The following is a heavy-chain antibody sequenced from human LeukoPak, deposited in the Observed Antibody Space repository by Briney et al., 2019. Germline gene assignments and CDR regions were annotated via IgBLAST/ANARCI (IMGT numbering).Heavy chain of an antibody. CDR2: ISGSGGST. J-gene: IGHJ6*03. CDR3: ATYYDFWSAVGYYYYYYMDV. Sequence: GGSLRLSXAASGFTFSSYAMSWVRQAPGKGLEWVSAISGSGGSTYYADSVKGRFTISRDNSKNTLYLQMNSLRAEDTAVYYCATYYDFWSAVGYYYYYYMDVWGKGTTVTVSS. V-gene: IGHV3-23*01. CDR1: GFTFSSYA. D-gene: IGHD3-3*01.